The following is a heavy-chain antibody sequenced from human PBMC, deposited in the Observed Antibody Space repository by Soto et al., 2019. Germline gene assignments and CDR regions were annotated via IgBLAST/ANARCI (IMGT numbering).Heavy chain of an antibody. J-gene: IGHJ5*02. Sequence: SDTLSLSCTVSGGSIRSGVYDVSLIRQHPGKGLEWIGYIYYSGSTYYNPSLKSRVTISVDTSKNQFSLKLSSVTAADTAVYYCARSAMVRGVIPARPNWFDPWGQGTLVTVSS. CDR1: GGSIRSGVYD. V-gene: IGHV4-31*03. CDR3: ARSAMVRGVIPARPNWFDP. D-gene: IGHD3-10*01. CDR2: IYYSGST.